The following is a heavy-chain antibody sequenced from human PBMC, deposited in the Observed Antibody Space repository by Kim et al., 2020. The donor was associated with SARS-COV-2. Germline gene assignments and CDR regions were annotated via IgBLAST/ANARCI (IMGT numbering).Heavy chain of an antibody. V-gene: IGHV4-30-4*01. CDR2: IYYSGST. Sequence: SETLSLTCTVSGGSISSGDYYWSWIRQPPGKGLEWIGYIYYSGSTYYNPSLKSRVTISVDTSKNQFSLKLSSVTAADTAVYYCARVVGTGGSYHFDYWGQGTLVTVSS. CDR1: GGSISSGDYY. D-gene: IGHD2-15*01. CDR3: ARVVGTGGSYHFDY. J-gene: IGHJ4*02.